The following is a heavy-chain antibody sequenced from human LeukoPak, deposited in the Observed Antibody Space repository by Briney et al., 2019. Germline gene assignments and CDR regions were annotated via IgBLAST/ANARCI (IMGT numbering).Heavy chain of an antibody. D-gene: IGHD3-10*01. CDR1: GGSISSSSYY. CDR3: ARCTMVRGVGPTTFDY. Sequence: SETLSLTCTVSGGSISSSSYYWGWIRQPPGKGLEWIGTIYYSGSTYCNPSLKSRVTISVDTSKNQFSLKLSSVTAADTAVYYCARCTMVRGVGPTTFDYWGQGTLVTVSS. V-gene: IGHV4-39*01. CDR2: IYYSGST. J-gene: IGHJ4*02.